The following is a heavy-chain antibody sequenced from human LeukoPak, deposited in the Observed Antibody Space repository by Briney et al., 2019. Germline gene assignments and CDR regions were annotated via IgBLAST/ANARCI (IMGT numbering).Heavy chain of an antibody. CDR1: GGTFSSYA. Sequence: SVKVSCKASGGTFSSYAISWVRQAPGQGLEWMGGIIPIFGTANYAQKFQGRVTTTTDESTRTAYMELSSLRSEDTAVYYCARMNYYDSSGYPYWGQGTLVTVSS. J-gene: IGHJ4*02. CDR3: ARMNYYDSSGYPY. CDR2: IIPIFGTA. D-gene: IGHD3-22*01. V-gene: IGHV1-69*05.